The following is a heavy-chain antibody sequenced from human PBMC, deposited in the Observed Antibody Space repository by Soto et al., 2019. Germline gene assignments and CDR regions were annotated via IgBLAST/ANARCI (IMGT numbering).Heavy chain of an antibody. D-gene: IGHD1-26*01. J-gene: IGHJ6*02. CDR1: GYSCTSYF. CDR2: INPRGGST. V-gene: IGHV1-46*01. Sequence: QVQLMQSGAEVKKPGASVNGSCKAAGYSCTSYFIHWVRQAPGGGLAWMGLINPRGGSTTYAQKFQGSVTMTRVTSTSTVYMELSSLRSEDTAVYYCSISWDAVDVWGPGTTVTVSS. CDR3: SISWDAVDV.